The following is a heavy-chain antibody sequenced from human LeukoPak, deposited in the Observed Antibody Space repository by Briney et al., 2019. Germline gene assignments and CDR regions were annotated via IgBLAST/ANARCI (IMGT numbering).Heavy chain of an antibody. CDR2: ISYDGSNK. J-gene: IGHJ5*02. D-gene: IGHD2-2*01. Sequence: PGGSLRLSCAASGFTFSSYAIHWVRQAPGKGLGWVAVISYDGSNKYYADSVKGRFTISRDNSKNTLYLQMNSLRAEDTAVYYCARDSIVVVPAGLLDPWGQGTLVTVSS. V-gene: IGHV3-30*04. CDR1: GFTFSSYA. CDR3: ARDSIVVVPAGLLDP.